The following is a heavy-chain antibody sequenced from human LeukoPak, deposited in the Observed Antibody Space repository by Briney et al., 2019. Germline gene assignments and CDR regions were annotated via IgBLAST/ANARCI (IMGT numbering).Heavy chain of an antibody. D-gene: IGHD6-13*01. V-gene: IGHV4-39*01. CDR1: GGSISSSSYY. Sequence: SETLSLTCTVPGGSISSSSYYWGWIRQPPGKGLEWIGSIYYSGSTYYNPSLKSRVTISVDTSKNQLSLKLSSVTAADTAVYYCASARTSSRSWFTFDYWGQGILVTVSS. CDR2: IYYSGST. CDR3: ASARTSSRSWFTFDY. J-gene: IGHJ4*02.